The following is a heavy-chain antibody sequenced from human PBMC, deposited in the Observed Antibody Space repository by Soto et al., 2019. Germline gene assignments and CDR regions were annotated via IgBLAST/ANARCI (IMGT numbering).Heavy chain of an antibody. V-gene: IGHV4-61*01. CDR2: IYYSGST. CDR1: GGSVSSGSYY. Sequence: SETLSLTCTVSGGSVSSGSYYWSWIRQPPGKGLEWRGKIYYSGSTNYNPALKSRLTISVDTSKNQFSLKQSSVTAADTAVYYCARAVIGEFDYWGQGTLVTVSS. J-gene: IGHJ4*02. CDR3: ARAVIGEFDY. D-gene: IGHD3-3*01.